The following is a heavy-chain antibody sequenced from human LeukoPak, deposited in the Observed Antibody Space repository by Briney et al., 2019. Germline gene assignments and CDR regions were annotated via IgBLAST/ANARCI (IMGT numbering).Heavy chain of an antibody. V-gene: IGHV3-23*01. CDR3: AKDRWGSGGSGGGDY. J-gene: IGHJ4*02. Sequence: GGSLRLSCAASGFTFSSYAMTWGRQAPGKGLEWVSTISNGGGSTYYADSVKGRFTISRDNSKNTVYLQMSSLRAEDTAVYYCAKDRWGSGGSGGGDYWGQGTLVTVSS. CDR1: GFTFSSYA. CDR2: ISNGGGST. D-gene: IGHD2-15*01.